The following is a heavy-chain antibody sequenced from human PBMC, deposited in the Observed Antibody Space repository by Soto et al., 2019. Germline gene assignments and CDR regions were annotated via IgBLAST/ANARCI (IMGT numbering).Heavy chain of an antibody. J-gene: IGHJ4*02. Sequence: QVQLVQSGAEVKKPGSSVKVSCKASGGTFSSYAISWVRQAPGQGLEWMGGIIPIFGTANYAQKFQGRVTXXAXEXXGTAYMGLSSLRSEDTAVYYCASPRIGITGTTEDYWGQGTLVTVSS. V-gene: IGHV1-69*12. D-gene: IGHD1-7*01. CDR2: IIPIFGTA. CDR3: ASPRIGITGTTEDY. CDR1: GGTFSSYA.